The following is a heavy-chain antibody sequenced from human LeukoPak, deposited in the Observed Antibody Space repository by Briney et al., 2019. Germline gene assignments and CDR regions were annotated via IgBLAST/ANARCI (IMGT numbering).Heavy chain of an antibody. V-gene: IGHV4-39*07. CDR2: VFYSGST. J-gene: IGHJ3*02. Sequence: SETLSLTCSVSGDSISSSSHYWAWIRLPPGKALEWIGHVFYSGSTEYNPSLRSRVTISVDRSKNQFSLKLRSMTAADTAVYYCARDHMDPRLGAFDMWGQGTMVTVSS. CDR1: GDSISSSSHY. D-gene: IGHD1-26*01. CDR3: ARDHMDPRLGAFDM.